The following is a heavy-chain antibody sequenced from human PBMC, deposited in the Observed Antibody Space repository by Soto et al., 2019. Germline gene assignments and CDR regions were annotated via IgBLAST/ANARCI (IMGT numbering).Heavy chain of an antibody. CDR2: IYYSGST. Sequence: PSETLSLTCTVSGGSIISYYWSWIRQPPGKGLEWVGYIYYSGSTNYNPSLKSRVTISVDTSKNQISLKLTSVTATDTAVYYCARHSIYGEFDYWGQGTQVTVSS. V-gene: IGHV4-59*08. D-gene: IGHD2-21*01. J-gene: IGHJ4*02. CDR3: ARHSIYGEFDY. CDR1: GGSIISYY.